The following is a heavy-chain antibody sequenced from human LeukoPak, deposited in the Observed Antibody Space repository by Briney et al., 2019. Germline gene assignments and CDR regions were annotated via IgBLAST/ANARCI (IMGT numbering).Heavy chain of an antibody. D-gene: IGHD6-13*01. J-gene: IGHJ6*03. V-gene: IGHV3-30*18. Sequence: PGRSLRLSCAASGFTFSSYGMHWVRQAPGKGLEWVAVISYDGSNKYYADSVKGRFTISRDNSKNTLYLQMNSLRAEDTAVYYCAKTYSSSRAHYYYYYYMDVWGKGTTVTISS. CDR2: ISYDGSNK. CDR1: GFTFSSYG. CDR3: AKTYSSSRAHYYYYYYMDV.